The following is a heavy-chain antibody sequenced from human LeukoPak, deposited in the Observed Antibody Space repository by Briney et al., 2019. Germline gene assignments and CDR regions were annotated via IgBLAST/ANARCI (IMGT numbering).Heavy chain of an antibody. CDR2: IYYSGST. V-gene: IGHV4-39*07. Sequence: SETLSLTCTVSGGSISSSSYYWGWIRQPPGKGLEWIGSIYYSGSTYYNPSLKSRVTISVDTSKNQFSLKLSSVTAADTAVYYCARVSLLASLGIAFDIWGQGTMVTVSS. D-gene: IGHD6-6*01. J-gene: IGHJ3*02. CDR3: ARVSLLASLGIAFDI. CDR1: GGSISSSSYY.